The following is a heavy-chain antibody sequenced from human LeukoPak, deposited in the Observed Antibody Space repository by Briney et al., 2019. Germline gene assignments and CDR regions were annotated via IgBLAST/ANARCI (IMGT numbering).Heavy chain of an antibody. CDR3: ARDPAREGGDFDP. CDR2: IIPIFGTA. CDR1: GGTFSSYA. J-gene: IGHJ5*02. Sequence: ASVKVSCKASGGTFSSYAISWVRQAPGQGLEWMGGIIPIFGTANYAQKFQGRVTITADESTSTAYMELSSLRSEDTAVYYCARDPAREGGDFDPWGQGTLVTVSS. D-gene: IGHD2-21*02. V-gene: IGHV1-69*13.